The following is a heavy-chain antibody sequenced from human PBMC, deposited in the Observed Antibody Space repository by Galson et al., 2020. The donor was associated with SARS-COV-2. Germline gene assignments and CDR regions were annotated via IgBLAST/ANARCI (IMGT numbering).Heavy chain of an antibody. CDR3: ARDLLTSSGWPIGDDY. D-gene: IGHD6-19*01. V-gene: IGHV3-7*01. CDR2: IKQDGSEK. J-gene: IGHJ4*02. CDR1: GFTFSSYW. Sequence: GGSLRLSCAASGFTFSSYWMSWVRQAPGKGLEWVANIKQDGSEKYYVDSVKGRFTISRDNAKNSLYLQMNSLRAEDTAVYYCARDLLTSSGWPIGDDYWGQGTLVTVSS.